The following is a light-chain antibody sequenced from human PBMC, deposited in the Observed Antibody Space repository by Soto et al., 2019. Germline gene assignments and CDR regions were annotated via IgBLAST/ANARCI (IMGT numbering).Light chain of an antibody. CDR2: EVN. V-gene: IGLV2-14*01. CDR1: SSGIGAYDY. CDR3: FPFTTTSTHV. Sequence: QSAMTQPASLSGSPGQSITISCTGTSSGIGAYDYVSWFQQHPGKAPKLMISEVNNRPSGVSNRFSGSKSGNTAYLTISGLQLEDEAEYFCFPFTTTSTHVFGTGTKLTVL. J-gene: IGLJ1*01.